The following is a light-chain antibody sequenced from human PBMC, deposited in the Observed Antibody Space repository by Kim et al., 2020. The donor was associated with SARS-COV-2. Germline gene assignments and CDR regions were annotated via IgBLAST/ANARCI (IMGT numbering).Light chain of an antibody. V-gene: IGLV4-69*01. CDR3: QTWGTGIRV. J-gene: IGLJ3*02. CDR1: SGHSSYA. CDR2: LNSDGSH. Sequence: ASVNVTCTLSSGHSSYAIAWHQQQPEKGPRYLMKLNSDGSHSKGDGIPDRFSGSSSGAERYLTISSLQSEDEADYYCQTWGTGIRVFGGGTKLTVL.